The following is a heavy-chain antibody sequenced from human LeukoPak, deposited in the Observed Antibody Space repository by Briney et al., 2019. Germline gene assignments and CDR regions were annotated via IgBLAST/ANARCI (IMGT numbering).Heavy chain of an antibody. CDR3: AGTYWSGYYFFSLNHYGMDV. D-gene: IGHD3-3*01. J-gene: IGHJ6*02. V-gene: IGHV3-11*01. Sequence: PGGSLRLSCAASGFTFSDYYMSWIRQAPGKGLEWVSYISSSGSTIYYADSVKGRFTISRDNAKNSLYLQMNSLRAEDTAVYYCAGTYWSGYYFFSLNHYGMDVWGQGTTVTVSS. CDR1: GFTFSDYY. CDR2: ISSSGSTI.